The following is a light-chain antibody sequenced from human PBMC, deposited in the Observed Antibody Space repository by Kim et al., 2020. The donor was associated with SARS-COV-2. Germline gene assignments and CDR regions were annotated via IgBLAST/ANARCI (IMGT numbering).Light chain of an antibody. Sequence: SASVGDRVTVTCRASQSISTNLNWYQQKPGTAPKLLIYSASSLQSGVPSRFSGTGSGTDFTLTINNLQPEDFATYYCQQGSSAPYTFGQGTKLEI. CDR1: QSISTN. V-gene: IGKV1-39*01. CDR2: SAS. J-gene: IGKJ2*01. CDR3: QQGSSAPYT.